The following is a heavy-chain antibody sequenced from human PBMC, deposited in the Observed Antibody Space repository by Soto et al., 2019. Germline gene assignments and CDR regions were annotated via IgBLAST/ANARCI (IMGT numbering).Heavy chain of an antibody. V-gene: IGHV4-59*08. D-gene: IGHD1-1*01. CDR3: VRQGIGNLHGLVDV. J-gene: IGHJ6*02. CDR2: VYYTGGT. CDR1: SGPSSSHN. Sequence: QVQLQQSGPGLVKPSETLSLTCTVSSGPSSSHNWGWIRQPPGRGLEWIGYVYYTGGTSYNPSLKSRVTISADISTNHISLTLSSVTAADTAVYYCVRQGIGNLHGLVDVWGQGTTVSVSS.